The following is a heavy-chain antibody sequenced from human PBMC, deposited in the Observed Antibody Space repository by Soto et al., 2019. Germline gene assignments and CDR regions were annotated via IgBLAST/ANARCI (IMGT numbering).Heavy chain of an antibody. Sequence: ASVKVSCKVSGYTLTELSMHWVRQAPGKGLDWMGGFDPEDGETIYAQKVQGRVTMTEDTSTDTAYMELSSLRSEDTAVYYCATSGVGELLLRGHAFDIWGQGTMVTVSS. V-gene: IGHV1-24*01. J-gene: IGHJ3*02. D-gene: IGHD1-26*01. CDR1: GYTLTELS. CDR2: FDPEDGET. CDR3: ATSGVGELLLRGHAFDI.